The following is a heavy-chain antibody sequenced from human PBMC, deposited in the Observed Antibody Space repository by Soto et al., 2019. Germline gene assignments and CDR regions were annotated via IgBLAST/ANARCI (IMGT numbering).Heavy chain of an antibody. J-gene: IGHJ6*02. D-gene: IGHD3-16*01. CDR1: GYKFRRNW. CDR2: IYPADSET. CDR3: ARFQGDPAMGV. Sequence: GESLKISCKGSGYKFRRNWIAWVRQKPGKGLEWMGIIYPADSETKYGPSFEGQVTMSVDMSNSTAYLQWSSLKVSDTAMYYCARFQGDPAMGVWGQGTTVTVSS. V-gene: IGHV5-51*01.